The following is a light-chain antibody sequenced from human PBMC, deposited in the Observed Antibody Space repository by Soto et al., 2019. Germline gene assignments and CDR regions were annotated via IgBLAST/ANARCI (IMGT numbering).Light chain of an antibody. J-gene: IGKJ3*01. Sequence: PGERAILSCRASPGVSHSYLAWYQQKPGQAPRLLIYGGSSRATGIPDRFSGGGSGTDFTLTISRLEPEDFAVYFCQQYADSPPTFGRGTKVDIK. CDR3: QQYADSPPT. V-gene: IGKV3-20*01. CDR1: PGVSHSY. CDR2: GGS.